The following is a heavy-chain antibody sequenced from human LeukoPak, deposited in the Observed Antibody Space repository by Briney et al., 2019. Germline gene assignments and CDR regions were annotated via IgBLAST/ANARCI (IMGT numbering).Heavy chain of an antibody. D-gene: IGHD3-10*01. J-gene: IGHJ4*02. CDR2: ISGSGGST. CDR3: AKGGFGRPFDY. CDR1: GFTFSNYA. V-gene: IGHV3-23*01. Sequence: GGSLRLSCAASGFTFSNYAMSWVRQAPGKGLEWVSVISGSGGSTYYVDSVKGRFTISRDNSKNTLYLQMNSLRAEDTAVYYCAKGGFGRPFDYWGQGTLVTVSS.